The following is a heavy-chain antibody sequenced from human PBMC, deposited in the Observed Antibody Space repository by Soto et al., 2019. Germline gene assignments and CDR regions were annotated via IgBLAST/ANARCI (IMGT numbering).Heavy chain of an antibody. Sequence: GGSLRLSCAASGFTFSSYAMHWVRQAPGKGLEYVSAISSNGGSTYYANSVKGRFTISRDNSKNTLYLQMGSLRAEDMAVYYCARVGIPVSYYYYGMDVWGQGTTVTVS. D-gene: IGHD1-26*01. J-gene: IGHJ6*02. CDR1: GFTFSSYA. CDR2: ISSNGGST. V-gene: IGHV3-64*01. CDR3: ARVGIPVSYYYYGMDV.